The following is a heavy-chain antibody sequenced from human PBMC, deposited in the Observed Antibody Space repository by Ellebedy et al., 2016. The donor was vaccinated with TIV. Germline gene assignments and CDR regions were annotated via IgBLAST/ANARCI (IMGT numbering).Heavy chain of an antibody. CDR1: GFSFSDAW. CDR3: STGAFNSGWYLLLGDEY. J-gene: IGHJ4*02. V-gene: IGHV3-15*07. Sequence: PGGSLRLSCAGSGFSFSDAWMNWARQAPGKGLEWVGRIKSKSGGGTTDYAAPVKGRFTISRDDSRNTVFLQMNSLKTEDTAVYYCSTGAFNSGWYLLLGDEYWGQGTLVTVSS. D-gene: IGHD6-19*01. CDR2: IKSKSGGGTT.